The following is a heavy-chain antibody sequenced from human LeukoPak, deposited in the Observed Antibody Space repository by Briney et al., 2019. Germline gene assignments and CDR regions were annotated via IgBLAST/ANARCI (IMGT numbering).Heavy chain of an antibody. CDR1: GFTLSTFG. V-gene: IGHV3-21*01. CDR2: ISHSSTYI. J-gene: IGHJ4*02. D-gene: IGHD3-22*01. Sequence: GGSLRLSCAASGFTLSTFGFNWVRQAPGKGLEWVSSISHSSTYISYADSVKGRFTISRDNARNSLFLQMNSLRAEDTAVYYCARGYYYDSSVAYWGQGTLVTVSS. CDR3: ARGYYYDSSVAY.